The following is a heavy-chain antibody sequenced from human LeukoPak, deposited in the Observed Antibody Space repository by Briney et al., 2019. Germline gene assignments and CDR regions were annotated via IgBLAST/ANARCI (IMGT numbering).Heavy chain of an antibody. CDR2: IYYSGST. J-gene: IGHJ4*02. CDR3: ARHKLGTVAGFYFDY. CDR1: GGSISSSSYY. D-gene: IGHD6-19*01. Sequence: NPSETLSLTCTVSGGSISSSSYYWGWVRQPPGKGLEWIANIYYSGSTYYNPSLKSRVTISVDTSKNQFSLKLSSVTAAETAVYYCARHKLGTVAGFYFDYWGQGTLVTVSS. V-gene: IGHV4-39*01.